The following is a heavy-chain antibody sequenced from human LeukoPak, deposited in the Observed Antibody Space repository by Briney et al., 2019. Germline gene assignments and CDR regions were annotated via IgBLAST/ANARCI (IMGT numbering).Heavy chain of an antibody. V-gene: IGHV1-69*13. CDR3: ARGVVVVAAVISYYYYGMDV. Sequence: VASVKVSCKASGGTFSSYNINWVRQAPGRGLEWMGGIIPIFGTTNYAQKFQGRVTITADESTRTAYMELSSLRSEDTAVYYCARGVVVVAAVISYYYYGMDVWGQGTTVTVS. CDR2: IIPIFGTT. CDR1: GGTFSSYN. J-gene: IGHJ6*02. D-gene: IGHD2-15*01.